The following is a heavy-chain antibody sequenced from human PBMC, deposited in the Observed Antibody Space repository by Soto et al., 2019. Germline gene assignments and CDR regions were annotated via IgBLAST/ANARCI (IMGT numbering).Heavy chain of an antibody. Sequence: GGSLRLSCAASGFTFSSYGMHWVRHAPGKGLGWVAVISYDGSNKYYADSVKGRFTISRDNSKNTLYLQMNSLRAEDTAVYYCAKGTGTTGYYGMDVWGQGTTVTV. CDR3: AKGTGTTGYYGMDV. CDR2: ISYDGSNK. CDR1: GFTFSSYG. D-gene: IGHD1-7*01. V-gene: IGHV3-30*18. J-gene: IGHJ6*02.